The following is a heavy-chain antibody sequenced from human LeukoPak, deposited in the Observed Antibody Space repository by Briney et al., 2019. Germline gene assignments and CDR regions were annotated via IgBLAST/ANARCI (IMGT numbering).Heavy chain of an antibody. CDR1: GFTFSNYA. CDR3: AKEVTSYTYRGLDF. J-gene: IGHJ4*02. V-gene: IGHV3-23*01. CDR2: ITGSSDNT. Sequence: GSLRLSCAASGFTFSNYAMVWVRQAPGKGLEFVSSITGSSDNTYYADSVRGRFTISRDNSKFALYLQMHGLSADDTAVYYCAKEVTSYTYRGLDFWGQGILVSVSS. D-gene: IGHD3-16*01.